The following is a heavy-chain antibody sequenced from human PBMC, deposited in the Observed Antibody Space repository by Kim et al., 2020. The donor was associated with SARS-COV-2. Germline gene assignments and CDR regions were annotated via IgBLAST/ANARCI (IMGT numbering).Heavy chain of an antibody. CDR3: AKRMAVSAAMGRGAFDI. J-gene: IGHJ3*02. Sequence: VRGRFTITRDHSKNTLSLQMNSLRAEDTALYYCAKRMAVSAAMGRGAFDIWGQGTMVTVFS. D-gene: IGHD2-2*01. V-gene: IGHV3-23*01.